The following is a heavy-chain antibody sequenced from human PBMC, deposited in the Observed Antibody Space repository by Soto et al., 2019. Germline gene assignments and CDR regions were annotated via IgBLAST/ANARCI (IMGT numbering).Heavy chain of an antibody. Sequence: PGGSLRLSCAASGFTFSSYGMHWVRQAPGKGLEWVAVIWYDGSNKYYADSVRGRFTISRDNSKNTLYLQMNSLRAEDTAVYYCAGYDILTGYYPPHDMAVWGQGTTVTVSS. J-gene: IGHJ6*02. D-gene: IGHD3-9*01. CDR3: AGYDILTGYYPPHDMAV. CDR2: IWYDGSNK. CDR1: GFTFSSYG. V-gene: IGHV3-33*01.